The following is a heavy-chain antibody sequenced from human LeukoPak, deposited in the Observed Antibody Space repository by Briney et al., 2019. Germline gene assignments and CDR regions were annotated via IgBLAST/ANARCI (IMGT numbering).Heavy chain of an antibody. D-gene: IGHD2-15*01. Sequence: SETLSLTCTVSGGSISSYYWNWIRQPPGKGLEWIGHIYYSGSTNYNPSLKSRVTMSVDTSKNQFSLKLSSVTAADTAVYYCARGEGYCSGGSCFIDGFDIWGQGTMVTVSS. J-gene: IGHJ3*02. CDR2: IYYSGST. CDR3: ARGEGYCSGGSCFIDGFDI. V-gene: IGHV4-59*01. CDR1: GGSISSYY.